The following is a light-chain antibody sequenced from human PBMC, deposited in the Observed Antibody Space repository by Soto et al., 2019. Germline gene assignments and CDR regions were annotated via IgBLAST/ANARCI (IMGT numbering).Light chain of an antibody. CDR3: QQRSNWPLIT. CDR1: QSVSSY. V-gene: IGKV3-11*01. J-gene: IGKJ5*01. CDR2: DAS. Sequence: EIVLTQSPATLSLSPGERATLSCRASQSVSSYLALYQQKPGQPPRLLIYDASNRATGIPARFSGSGSGTDFTLTISSLEPEDFAVYCCQQRSNWPLITFGQGTRLEIK.